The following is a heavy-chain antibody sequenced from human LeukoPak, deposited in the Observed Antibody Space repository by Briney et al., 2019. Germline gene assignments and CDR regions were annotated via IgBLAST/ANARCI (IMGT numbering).Heavy chain of an antibody. CDR2: IWYDGSNK. J-gene: IGHJ4*02. Sequence: QPGGSLRLSCAASGFTFSSYGMHWVRQAPRKGLEWVAVIWYDGSNKYYADSVKGRFTISRDNSKNTLYLQINSLRAADTAVYYCAKSYGGYVVYFEYWGQGTLVTVSS. CDR3: AKSYGGYVVYFEY. CDR1: GFTFSSYG. D-gene: IGHD4-17*01. V-gene: IGHV3-33*06.